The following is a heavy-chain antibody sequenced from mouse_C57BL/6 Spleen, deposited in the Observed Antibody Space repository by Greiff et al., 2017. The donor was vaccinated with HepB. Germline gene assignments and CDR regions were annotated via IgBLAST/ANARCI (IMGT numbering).Heavy chain of an antibody. CDR3: ARSGGNYGVYFDY. Sequence: EVQVVESGPELVKPGASVKISCKASGYSFTGYYMNWVKQSPEKSLEWIGEINPSTGGTTYNQKFKAKATLTVDKSSSTAYMQLKSLTSEDSAVYYCARSGGNYGVYFDYWGQGTTLTVSS. CDR2: INPSTGGT. D-gene: IGHD2-1*01. V-gene: IGHV1-42*01. CDR1: GYSFTGYY. J-gene: IGHJ2*01.